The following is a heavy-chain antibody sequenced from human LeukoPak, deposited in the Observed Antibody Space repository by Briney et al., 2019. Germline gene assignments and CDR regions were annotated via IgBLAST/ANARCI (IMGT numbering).Heavy chain of an antibody. CDR2: IYHSGIT. CDR3: ARVASGGPRRGFDI. J-gene: IGHJ3*02. Sequence: SETLSLTCSVSGASLSTSPYYWGWIRQPPGKGLEWIGNIYHSGITYYNHFNSSLKSRVTTSIDTSKNQFSLRLTSVTAADTAVYYCARVASGGPRRGFDIWGQGTMVTVSS. CDR1: GASLSTSPYY. D-gene: IGHD2-15*01. V-gene: IGHV4-38-2*02.